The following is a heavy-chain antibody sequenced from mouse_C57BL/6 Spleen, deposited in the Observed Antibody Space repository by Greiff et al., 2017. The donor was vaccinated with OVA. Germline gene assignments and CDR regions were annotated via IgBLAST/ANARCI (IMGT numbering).Heavy chain of an antibody. V-gene: IGHV1-72*01. J-gene: IGHJ4*01. Sequence: QVQLQQPGAELVKPGASVKLSCKASGYTFTSYWMHWVKQRPGRGLEWIGRIDPNSGGTKYNEKFKSKATLTVDKPYSTAYMPLSRLTSEDSAVYYGEREGDSSGYVGVVDYWGQGTSVTVSS. CDR1: GYTFTSYW. D-gene: IGHD3-2*02. CDR2: IDPNSGGT. CDR3: EREGDSSGYVGVVDY.